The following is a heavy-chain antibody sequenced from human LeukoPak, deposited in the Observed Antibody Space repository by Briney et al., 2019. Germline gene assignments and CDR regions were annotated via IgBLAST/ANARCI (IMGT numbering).Heavy chain of an antibody. CDR2: ISYDGSNK. V-gene: IGHV3-30*18. CDR1: GFTFSSYG. CDR3: AKGLLRFYYYYGMDV. Sequence: GGSLRLPCAASGFTFSSYGMHWVRQAPGKGLEWVAVISYDGSNKYYADSVKGRFTISRDNSKNTLYLQMNSLRAEDTAVYYCAKGLLRFYYYYGMDVWGQGTTVTVSS. J-gene: IGHJ6*02. D-gene: IGHD5-12*01.